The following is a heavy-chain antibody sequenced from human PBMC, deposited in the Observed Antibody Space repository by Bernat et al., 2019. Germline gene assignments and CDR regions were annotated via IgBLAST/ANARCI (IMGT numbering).Heavy chain of an antibody. CDR2: INPNSGGT. CDR1: GYTFTGYY. Sequence: QVQLVQSGAEVKKPGASVKVSCKASGYTFTGYYMHWVRQAPGQGLEWMGWINPNSGGTNYAQKFQGRVTMTRDTSISTAYMELSRLRSDDTAVYYCARVPILTGYYQRFDYWGQGTLVTVSS. J-gene: IGHJ4*02. CDR3: ARVPILTGYYQRFDY. V-gene: IGHV1-2*02. D-gene: IGHD3-9*01.